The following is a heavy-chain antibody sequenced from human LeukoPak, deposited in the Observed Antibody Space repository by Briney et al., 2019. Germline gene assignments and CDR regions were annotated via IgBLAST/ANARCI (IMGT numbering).Heavy chain of an antibody. CDR3: ARNALAAAGTYWFDP. J-gene: IGHJ5*02. D-gene: IGHD6-13*01. V-gene: IGHV1-2*02. CDR2: INPNSGGT. Sequence: ASVTVSFKASGYTFTGYYMHWVRQAPGQGLEWMGWINPNSGGTNYAQKFQGRVTMIRDTSISTAYMELSRLRSDDTAVYYCARNALAAAGTYWFDPWGQGTLVTVSS. CDR1: GYTFTGYY.